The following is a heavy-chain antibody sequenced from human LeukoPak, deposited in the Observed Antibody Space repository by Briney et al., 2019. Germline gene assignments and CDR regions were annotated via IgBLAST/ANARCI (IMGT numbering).Heavy chain of an antibody. V-gene: IGHV3-30*18. CDR1: GFTFSSYG. CDR2: ISYDGSNK. CDR3: AKGLWFGELLYLDY. D-gene: IGHD3-10*01. J-gene: IGHJ4*02. Sequence: GGSLRLSCAASGFTFSSYGMHWVRQAPGKGLEWVAVISYDGSNKYYADSVKGRFTISRDNSKNTLYLQMNSLRAEDTAVYYCAKGLWFGELLYLDYWGQGTLVTVSS.